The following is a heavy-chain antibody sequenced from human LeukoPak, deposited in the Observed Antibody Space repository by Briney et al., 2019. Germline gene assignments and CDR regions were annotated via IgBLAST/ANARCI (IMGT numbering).Heavy chain of an antibody. J-gene: IGHJ4*02. D-gene: IGHD3-22*01. CDR1: GGSFSGYY. CDR2: INHSGST. Sequence: SETLSLTCAVYGGSFSGYYWSWIRQPPGKGLEWIGEINHSGSTNYSPFLKSPVTISVGTSKNQVSPKLSSVTAADTAVYYCARRACAYYYYSSGYFRYWGQGTLVTVSS. V-gene: IGHV4-34*01. CDR3: ARRACAYYYYSSGYFRY.